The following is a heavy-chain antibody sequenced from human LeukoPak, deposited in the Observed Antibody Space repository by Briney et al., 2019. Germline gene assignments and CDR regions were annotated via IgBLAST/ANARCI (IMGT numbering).Heavy chain of an antibody. Sequence: SETLSLTCAVYGGSFRGYYWTWIPRTPGTGLETRGDINHSGDTKYNTSLKSRVIMSVATSKNQFSLKLSSVTAAATSVYFCARDAQMRSNCRGRRCYYMDVWGTGTTVTVSS. CDR3: ARDAQMRSNCRGRRCYYMDV. J-gene: IGHJ6*03. CDR2: INHSGDT. CDR1: GGSFRGYY. V-gene: IGHV4-34*01. D-gene: IGHD1-1*01.